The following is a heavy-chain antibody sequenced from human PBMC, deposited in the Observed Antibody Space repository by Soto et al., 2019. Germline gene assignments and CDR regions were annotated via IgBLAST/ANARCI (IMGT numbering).Heavy chain of an antibody. CDR2: IYYSGST. CDR1: GGSISSYY. CDR3: ARLTMVRGVSLFPYFDY. Sequence: SETLSLTCTVSGGSISSYYWSWIRQPPGKGLEWIGYIYYSGSTNYNPSLKSRVTISVDTSKNQFSLKLSSVTAADTAVYYCARLTMVRGVSLFPYFDYWGQGTLVTVSS. D-gene: IGHD3-10*01. V-gene: IGHV4-59*01. J-gene: IGHJ4*02.